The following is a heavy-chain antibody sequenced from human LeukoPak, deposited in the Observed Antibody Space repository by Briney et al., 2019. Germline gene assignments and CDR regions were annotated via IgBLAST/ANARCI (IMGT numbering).Heavy chain of an antibody. Sequence: SETLSLTCTVSGGSISSSSYYWGWIRRPPGKGLEWIGSIYHSGSTYYNPSLKSRVTISVDTSKNQFSLKLSSVTAADTAVYYCARPNSGSFDYWGQGTLVTVSS. CDR1: GGSISSSSYY. CDR2: IYHSGST. V-gene: IGHV4-39*01. J-gene: IGHJ4*02. CDR3: ARPNSGSFDY. D-gene: IGHD3-22*01.